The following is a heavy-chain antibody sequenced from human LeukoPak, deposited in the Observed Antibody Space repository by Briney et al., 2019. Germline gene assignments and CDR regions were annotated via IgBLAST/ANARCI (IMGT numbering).Heavy chain of an antibody. V-gene: IGHV4-59*08. CDR3: ARHRAYSSSSPFDY. CDR2: IYYTGST. Sequence: SETLSLTCSVSGGSISSLYWSWIRQPPGKGLEWIGYIYYTGSTNYNPSLKSRVTMFVNMSKNQFSLRLSSVTAADTAVYYCARHRAYSSSSPFDYWGQGTLVTVSS. CDR1: GGSISSLY. J-gene: IGHJ4*02. D-gene: IGHD6-6*01.